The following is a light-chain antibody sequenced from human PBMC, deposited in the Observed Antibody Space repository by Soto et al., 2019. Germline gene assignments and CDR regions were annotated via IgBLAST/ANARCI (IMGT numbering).Light chain of an antibody. CDR3: QQSYSTPIT. Sequence: DIQMTQSPSSLSASVGDRFTITCRASQSISSYLNWYQRKPGKAPKLLIYAASSLQSGVPSRFSGSGSGTDFTLTISSLQPEDFATYHCQQSYSTPITFGQGTRLEI. CDR1: QSISSY. J-gene: IGKJ5*01. V-gene: IGKV1-39*01. CDR2: AAS.